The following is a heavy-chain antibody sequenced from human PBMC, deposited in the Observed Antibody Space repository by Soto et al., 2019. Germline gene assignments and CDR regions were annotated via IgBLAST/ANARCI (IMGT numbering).Heavy chain of an antibody. Sequence: ASVKVSSKASGYTFTGYYMHWVRQAPGQGLEWMGWINPNSGGTNYAQKFQGRVTMTRDTSISTAYMELSRLRSDDTAVYYCARDIYSYGYNGMDVWGQGTTVTVSS. V-gene: IGHV1-2*02. CDR2: INPNSGGT. CDR3: ARDIYSYGYNGMDV. CDR1: GYTFTGYY. J-gene: IGHJ6*02. D-gene: IGHD5-18*01.